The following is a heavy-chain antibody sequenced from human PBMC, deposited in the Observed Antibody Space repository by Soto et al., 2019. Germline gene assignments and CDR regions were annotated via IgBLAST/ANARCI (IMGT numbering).Heavy chain of an antibody. D-gene: IGHD3-3*01. Sequence: EVQLLESGGGLVQPGGSLRLSCAASGFTFNISTMTWVRQAPGKGLEWVSTTGFTGRTTYYADSVKGRFTVSRDNSKKMLYLQMNSLRADDTAVYYCAKGAAHTLFGVDTLFDYWGQGNLVTVSS. CDR1: GFTFNIST. CDR3: AKGAAHTLFGVDTLFDY. CDR2: TGFTGRTT. J-gene: IGHJ4*02. V-gene: IGHV3-23*01.